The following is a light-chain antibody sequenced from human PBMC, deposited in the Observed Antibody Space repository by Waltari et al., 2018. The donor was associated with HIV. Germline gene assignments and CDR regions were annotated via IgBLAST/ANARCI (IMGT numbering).Light chain of an antibody. CDR1: SSNLGNYNL. V-gene: IGLV2-23*02. Sequence: QSALSQPASVSGSPGQSIVLSCSGTSSNLGNYNLVSWYQQHPGKVPRIIIYEVTKRPSGVSYRFSGSKSANTASLMISGLQAEDEADYYCSSYAGGHTWVFGGGTKLTVL. J-gene: IGLJ2*01. CDR3: SSYAGGHTWV. CDR2: EVT.